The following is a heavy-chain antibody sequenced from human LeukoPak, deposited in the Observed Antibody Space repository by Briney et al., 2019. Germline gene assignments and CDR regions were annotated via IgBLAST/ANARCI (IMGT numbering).Heavy chain of an antibody. J-gene: IGHJ3*02. V-gene: IGHV3-30*18. D-gene: IGHD2-15*01. CDR1: GFTFSSYG. Sequence: PGGSLRLSCAASGFTFSSYGMHWVRQAPGKGLEWVAVISYDGSNKYYADSVKGRFTISRDNSKNTLYLQMNSLRAEDTAVYYCAKFDIVVVVAATPQEDAFDIWGQGTMVTGSS. CDR3: AKFDIVVVVAATPQEDAFDI. CDR2: ISYDGSNK.